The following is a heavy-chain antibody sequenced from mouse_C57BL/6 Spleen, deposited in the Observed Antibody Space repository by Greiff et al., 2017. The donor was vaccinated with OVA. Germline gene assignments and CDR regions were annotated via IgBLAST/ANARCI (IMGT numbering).Heavy chain of an antibody. CDR2: INPNNGGT. V-gene: IGHV1-26*01. CDR3: ARSLYGNYDAMDY. CDR1: GYTFTDYY. D-gene: IGHD2-1*01. J-gene: IGHJ4*01. Sequence: VQLQQSGPELVKPGASVKISCKASGYTFTDYYMNWVKQSHGKSLEWIGDINPNNGGTSYNQKFKGKATLTVDKSSSTAYMELRSLTSEDSAVYYCARSLYGNYDAMDYWGQGTSVTVSS.